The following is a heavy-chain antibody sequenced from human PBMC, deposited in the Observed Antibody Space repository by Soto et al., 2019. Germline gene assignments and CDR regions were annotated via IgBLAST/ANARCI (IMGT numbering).Heavy chain of an antibody. D-gene: IGHD3-10*01. CDR1: GFTFSSYA. Sequence: PGGSLRLSCAASGFTFSSYAMSWVRQAPGKGLEWVSAISGSGGSTYYADSVKGRFTISRDNSKNTLYLQMNSLRAEDTAVYYCAKSYTIYWSGETAFGWFDPWGQGTLVTV. V-gene: IGHV3-23*01. CDR2: ISGSGGST. J-gene: IGHJ5*02. CDR3: AKSYTIYWSGETAFGWFDP.